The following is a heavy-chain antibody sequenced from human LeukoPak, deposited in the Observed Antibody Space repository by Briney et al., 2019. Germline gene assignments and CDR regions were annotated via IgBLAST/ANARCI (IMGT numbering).Heavy chain of an antibody. D-gene: IGHD3-10*01. CDR1: GFTFSSCG. V-gene: IGHV3-30*03. CDR3: ARDHWYGSDY. CDR2: ISSDGNSK. J-gene: IGHJ4*02. Sequence: PGGSLRLSCAASGFTFSSCGMHWVRQAPGKGLEWVAVISSDGNSKYFPDSVKGRFTISRDNARNSLYLQMNSLRAEDTAVYYCARDHWYGSDYWGQGTLVTVSS.